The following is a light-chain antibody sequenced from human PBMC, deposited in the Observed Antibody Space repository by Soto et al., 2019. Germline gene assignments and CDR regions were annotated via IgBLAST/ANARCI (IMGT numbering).Light chain of an antibody. Sequence: QSALTQPASVSGAPGQTVTISCTGTSCNVGGYNYVSCYQQHPGKSPQLMIYEVSNRSSGVSQRFSGSKSGNAASLTICGLKADDAADYYCSSYSSSSVYVFGTGTKLTVL. V-gene: IGLV2-14*01. CDR3: SSYSSSSVYV. J-gene: IGLJ1*01. CDR1: SCNVGGYNY. CDR2: EVS.